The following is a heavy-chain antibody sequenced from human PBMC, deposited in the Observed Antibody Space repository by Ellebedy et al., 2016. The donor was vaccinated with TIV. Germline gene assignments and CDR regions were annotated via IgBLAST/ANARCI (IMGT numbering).Heavy chain of an antibody. CDR2: IYHSGTT. D-gene: IGHD6-13*01. CDR1: GDSINTNSW. Sequence: MPSETLSLTCAVSGDSINTNSWWSWVHQPPGKGLDWIGEIYHSGTTNYNPSLRSRVTISFDKSKNQFSLRLSSVTAADTAVYYCARVAAGTWGGIDFWGPGTLVTVSS. J-gene: IGHJ4*02. V-gene: IGHV4-4*02. CDR3: ARVAAGTWGGIDF.